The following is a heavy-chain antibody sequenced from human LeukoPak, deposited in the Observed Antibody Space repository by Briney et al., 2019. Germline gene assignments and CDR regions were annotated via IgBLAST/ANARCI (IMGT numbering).Heavy chain of an antibody. CDR1: GFTFSSHW. CDR2: IKQGGSEK. V-gene: IGHV3-7*01. CDR3: AREGDSGIAAAGPSGDFDY. J-gene: IGHJ4*02. Sequence: PGGSLRLSCAASGFTFSSHWMSYVRQAPGKGLEWVADIKQGGSEKYYVDSVKGRFTISRDNAKNSLYLQMNSLRAEDTAVYYCAREGDSGIAAAGPSGDFDYWGQGTLVTVSS. D-gene: IGHD6-13*01.